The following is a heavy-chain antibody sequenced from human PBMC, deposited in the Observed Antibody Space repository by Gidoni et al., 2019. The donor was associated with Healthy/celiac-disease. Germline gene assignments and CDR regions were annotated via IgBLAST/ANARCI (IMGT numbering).Heavy chain of an antibody. V-gene: IGHV3-21*01. D-gene: IGHD6-13*01. CDR2: ISSSSSYI. Sequence: EVQLVESGGGLVKPGGSLELPFAASGFTFSSYSMNWVRQDPGKGLEWVSSISSSSSYIYYADSVKGRFTISRDNAKNSLYLQMNSLRAEDTAVYYCAREAAAGTLWGQGTLVTVSS. CDR1: GFTFSSYS. J-gene: IGHJ4*02. CDR3: AREAAAGTL.